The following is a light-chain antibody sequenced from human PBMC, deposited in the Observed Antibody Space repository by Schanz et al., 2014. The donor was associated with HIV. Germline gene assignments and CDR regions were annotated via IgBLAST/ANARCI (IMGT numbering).Light chain of an antibody. CDR2: AAS. CDR3: QQYAVSSWT. J-gene: IGKJ1*01. CDR1: QGISSY. Sequence: IQLTQSPSSLSASVGDRVTITCRASQGISSYLAWYQQKPGKAPKLLIYAASTLQSGVPSRFSGSGSGTDFTLTISCLQSEDFATYYCQQYAVSSWTFGLGTRV. V-gene: IGKV1-8*01.